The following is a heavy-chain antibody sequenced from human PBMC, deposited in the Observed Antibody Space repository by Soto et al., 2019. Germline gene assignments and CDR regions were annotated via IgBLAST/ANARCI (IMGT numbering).Heavy chain of an antibody. D-gene: IGHD6-13*01. V-gene: IGHV4-31*11. CDR1: GGSMSSGIYY. J-gene: IGHJ5*02. CDR3: ARVFSDSSSFFDP. Sequence: SETLSRTCAVSGGSMSSGIYYWSWIRQHPGKGLEWIGYIYYSGSTYYNPSLKSRVTISVDTSKNQFSLKLSSVTAADTAVYYCARVFSDSSSFFDPWGQGTLVTVSS. CDR2: IYYSGST.